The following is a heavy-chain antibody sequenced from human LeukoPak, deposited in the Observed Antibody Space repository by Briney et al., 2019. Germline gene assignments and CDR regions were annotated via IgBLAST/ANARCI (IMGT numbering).Heavy chain of an antibody. Sequence: GESLQISCKASGYIFTSYWISWVRQMPGEGLEWMGRIDPSDSDTNYSPSFQGHVTMSVDKSISTAYLQWSSLKASDTAMYFCARHVNWRSGQSWFDPWGQGTLVTVSS. CDR3: ARHVNWRSGQSWFDP. CDR1: GYIFTSYW. D-gene: IGHD3-10*01. J-gene: IGHJ5*02. V-gene: IGHV5-10-1*01. CDR2: IDPSDSDT.